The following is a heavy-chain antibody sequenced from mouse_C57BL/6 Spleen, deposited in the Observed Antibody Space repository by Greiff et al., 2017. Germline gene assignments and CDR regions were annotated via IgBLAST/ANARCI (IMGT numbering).Heavy chain of an antibody. V-gene: IGHV1-82*01. CDR3: ARDYGEGFGY. D-gene: IGHD1-1*01. CDR2: IYPGDGDT. J-gene: IGHJ2*01. Sequence: QVQLKQSGPELVKPGASVKISCKASGYAFSSSWMNWVKQRPGKGLEWIGRIYPGDGDTNYNGKFKGKATLTADKSSSTAYMQLSSLASEDSAVYFCARDYGEGFGYWGQGTTLTVAS. CDR1: GYAFSSSW.